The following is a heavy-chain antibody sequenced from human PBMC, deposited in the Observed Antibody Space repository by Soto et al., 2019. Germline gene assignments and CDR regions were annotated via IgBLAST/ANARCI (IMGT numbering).Heavy chain of an antibody. D-gene: IGHD2-2*01. J-gene: IGHJ4*02. CDR1: GFTFISFA. V-gene: IGHV3-23*01. CDR2: ISGSGGST. CDR3: AKEVPAAMFFASDRRYYFDY. Sequence: PGGSLRLSFAASGFTFISFAMHWVRQAPGNGLEYVSAISGSGGSTYYADSVKGRFTISRDNSKNTLYLQMNSLRAEDTAVYYCAKEVPAAMFFASDRRYYFDYWGQGTLVTVSS.